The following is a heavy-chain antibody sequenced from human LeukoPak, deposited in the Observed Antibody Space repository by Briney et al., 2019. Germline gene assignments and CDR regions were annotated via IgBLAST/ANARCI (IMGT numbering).Heavy chain of an antibody. D-gene: IGHD1-1*01. V-gene: IGHV4-34*01. CDR1: GGSFSGYY. Sequence: SETLSLTCAAYGGSFSGYYWSWIRQPPGQGQEWIGEINHSGSTNYNPSHKSRVTISVDTSKSQFSLKLSSVTAADTAVYYCASARRELDYWGQGTLVTVSS. CDR3: ASARRELDY. J-gene: IGHJ4*02. CDR2: INHSGST.